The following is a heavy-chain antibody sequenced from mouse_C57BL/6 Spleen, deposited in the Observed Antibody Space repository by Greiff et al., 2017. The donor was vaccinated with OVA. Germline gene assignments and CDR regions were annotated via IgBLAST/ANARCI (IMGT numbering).Heavy chain of an antibody. CDR3: ARNYYGSSYNYAMDY. CDR2: IWSDGST. V-gene: IGHV2-6*02. D-gene: IGHD1-1*01. CDR1: GFSLTSYG. Sequence: VKLVESGPGLVAPSQSLSITCTVSGFSLTSYGVHWVRQPPGKGLEWLVVIWSDGSTTYNSALKSRLSISKDNSKSQVFLKMNSLQTDDTAMYYCARNYYGSSYNYAMDYWGQGTSVTVSS. J-gene: IGHJ4*01.